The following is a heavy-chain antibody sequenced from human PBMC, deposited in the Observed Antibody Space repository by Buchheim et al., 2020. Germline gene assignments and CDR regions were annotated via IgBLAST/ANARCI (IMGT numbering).Heavy chain of an antibody. CDR2: IYYSGST. D-gene: IGHD4-11*01. V-gene: IGHV4-61*01. Sequence: QVQLQESGPGLVKPSETLSVTCTVSGGSVSSGNYYWSWIRQPPGKGLEWIGYIYYSGSTNYSPSLKSRVTISVGTSQDQFSLKLSSVTAADTAVYYCARTSIQYHFDSWGQGTL. J-gene: IGHJ4*02. CDR1: GGSVSSGNYY. CDR3: ARTSIQYHFDS.